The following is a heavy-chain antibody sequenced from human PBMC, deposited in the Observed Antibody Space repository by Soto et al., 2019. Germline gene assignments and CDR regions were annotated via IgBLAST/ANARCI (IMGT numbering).Heavy chain of an antibody. CDR1: DGSINGYY. Sequence: SETLSLTCNVSDGSINGYYWSWIRQPPGKRLEWIGYIDYYGSTNYNPSLKSRVTISVDTSKKQFSLNLGSVTAADTAIYYCARYFDWLSGFDIWGQGTMVTVSS. CDR3: ARYFDWLSGFDI. CDR2: IDYYGST. J-gene: IGHJ3*02. D-gene: IGHD3-9*01. V-gene: IGHV4-59*01.